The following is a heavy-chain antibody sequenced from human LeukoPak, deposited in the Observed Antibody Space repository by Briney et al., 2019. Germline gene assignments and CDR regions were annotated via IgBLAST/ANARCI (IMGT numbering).Heavy chain of an antibody. CDR3: ARDSENSGYDAYHYYGMDV. J-gene: IGHJ6*02. CDR2: ISSSSSYI. D-gene: IGHD5-12*01. CDR1: GFTFSSYS. V-gene: IGHV3-21*01. Sequence: GGSLRLSCAASGFTFSSYSMNWVRQAPGKGLEWVSSISSSSSYIYYADSVKGRFTISRDNAKNSLYLQMNSLRAGDTAVYYCARDSENSGYDAYHYYGMDVWGQGTTVTVSS.